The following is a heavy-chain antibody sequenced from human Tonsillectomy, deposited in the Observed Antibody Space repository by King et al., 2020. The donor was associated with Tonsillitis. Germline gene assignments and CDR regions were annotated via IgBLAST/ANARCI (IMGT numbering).Heavy chain of an antibody. CDR3: ARDLDVEGLWFGED. Sequence: VQLVESGGGLVQPGGSLRLSCAASGFPFSSYWMHWVRQAPGKGLVWVSRIKSNGSSTSSADSVRGGFTIARDNAKNTLYLQMKSLRAEDTAVYYCARDLDVEGLWFGEDGGQGTLVTVSS. V-gene: IGHV3-74*01. D-gene: IGHD3-10*01. CDR1: GFPFSSYW. CDR2: IKSNGSST. J-gene: IGHJ4*02.